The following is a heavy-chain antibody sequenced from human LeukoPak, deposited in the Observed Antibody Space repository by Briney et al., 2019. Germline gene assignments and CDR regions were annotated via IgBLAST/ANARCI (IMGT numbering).Heavy chain of an antibody. J-gene: IGHJ4*02. Sequence: GGSLRLSCAASGFTFSDFFMNWIRQAPGKGLEWVACISSRGTYTNYADSVKGRFTISRDNTKNSLFLQMESLRAEDTAVYYCAKYMSSDYWGQGTLVTVSS. CDR2: ISSRGTYT. CDR1: GFTFSDFF. CDR3: AKYMSSDY. D-gene: IGHD5-18*01. V-gene: IGHV3-11*03.